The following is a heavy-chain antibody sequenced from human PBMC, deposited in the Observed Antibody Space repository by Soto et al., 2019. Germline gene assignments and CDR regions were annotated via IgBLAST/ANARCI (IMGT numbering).Heavy chain of an antibody. Sequence: QVQLVQSGAEVKKPGSSVKVSCKASGGTFSSYAISWVRQAPGQGLEWMGGIIPIFGKANYAQKFQGRVTITADESTRTVYMELSSLRSEDTAVYYCAGDDYYDSSGYYVSDYWGQGTLVTVSS. CDR2: IIPIFGKA. CDR3: AGDDYYDSSGYYVSDY. CDR1: GGTFSSYA. D-gene: IGHD3-22*01. V-gene: IGHV1-69*01. J-gene: IGHJ4*02.